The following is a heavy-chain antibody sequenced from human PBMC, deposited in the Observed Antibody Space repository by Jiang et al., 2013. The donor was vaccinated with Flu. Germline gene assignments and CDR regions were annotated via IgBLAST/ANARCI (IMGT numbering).Heavy chain of an antibody. J-gene: IGHJ4*02. V-gene: IGHV5-51*01. D-gene: IGHD2-2*01. Sequence: LKISCKGSGYSFTNYWIGWVRQMPGKGLEWMGIIYPGDSDTRYSPSFQGQVTISADRSISTAYLQWNSLKTSDTAMYYCARQPPDTPALHYWGQGTLITVSS. CDR3: ARQPPDTPALHY. CDR1: GYSFTNYW. CDR2: IYPGDSDT.